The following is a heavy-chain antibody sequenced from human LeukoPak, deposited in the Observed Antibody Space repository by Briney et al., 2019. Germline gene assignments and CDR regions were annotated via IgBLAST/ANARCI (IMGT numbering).Heavy chain of an antibody. Sequence: ASVKVSCKASGYTFTSYDINWVRQATGQGLEWMGWMNPNSGNTGYAQKFQGRVTITRNTSISTAYMELSSLRSEDTAVYYCARGIVSSSSWYVSVVDNWFDPWGQGTLVTVSS. CDR3: ARGIVSSSSWYVSVVDNWFDP. D-gene: IGHD6-13*01. V-gene: IGHV1-8*03. CDR1: GYTFTSYD. J-gene: IGHJ5*02. CDR2: MNPNSGNT.